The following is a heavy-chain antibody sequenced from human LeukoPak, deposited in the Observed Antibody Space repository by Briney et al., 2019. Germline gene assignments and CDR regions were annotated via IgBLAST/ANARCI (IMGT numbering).Heavy chain of an antibody. V-gene: IGHV3-7*01. Sequence: GGSLRLSCAASGFAFSSYWMTWVRQAPGKGLEWVANLNPDGGRTFYADSVKGRFTISRDNAKNSVFQQMNSLRAEDTAFYYCARDAYDDSSESWGQGTLVTVSS. CDR1: GFAFSSYW. J-gene: IGHJ5*02. D-gene: IGHD3-3*01. CDR2: LNPDGGRT. CDR3: ARDAYDDSSES.